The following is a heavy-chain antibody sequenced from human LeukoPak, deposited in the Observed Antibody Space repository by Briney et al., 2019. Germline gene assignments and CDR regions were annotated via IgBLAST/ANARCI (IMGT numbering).Heavy chain of an antibody. Sequence: SETLSLTCTVSGGSISGSSYYWGWIRQPPGKGLEWIGSIYYSGSTYYNPSLKSRVTISVDTSKNQFSLKLSSVTAADTAVYYCARRERRNYYNSSNDAFDIWGQGTMVTVSS. CDR3: ARRERRNYYNSSNDAFDI. V-gene: IGHV4-39*07. CDR1: GGSISGSSYY. D-gene: IGHD3-22*01. CDR2: IYYSGST. J-gene: IGHJ3*02.